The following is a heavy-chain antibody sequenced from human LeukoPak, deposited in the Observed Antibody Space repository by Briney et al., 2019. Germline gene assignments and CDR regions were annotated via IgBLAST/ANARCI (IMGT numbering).Heavy chain of an antibody. CDR3: AREAAKRGNDAFDI. Sequence: SVKVSCKASGGTFSSYAISWVRQAPGQGLEWMGGIIPIFGTANYAQKFQGRVTITADESTSTAYMELSSLRSEDTAVYYCAREAAKRGNDAFDIWGQGTMVTVSS. CDR1: GGTFSSYA. V-gene: IGHV1-69*13. D-gene: IGHD6-25*01. J-gene: IGHJ3*02. CDR2: IIPIFGTA.